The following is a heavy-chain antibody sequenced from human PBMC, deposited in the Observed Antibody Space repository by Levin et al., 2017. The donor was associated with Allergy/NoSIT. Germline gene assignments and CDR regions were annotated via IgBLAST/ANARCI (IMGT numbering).Heavy chain of an antibody. CDR3: ARAGLDAFDI. CDR2: ISYDGSNK. J-gene: IGHJ3*02. CDR1: GFTFSSYA. V-gene: IGHV3-30-3*01. Sequence: GESLKISCAASGFTFSSYAMHWVRQAPGKGLEWVAVISYDGSNKYYADSVKGRFTISRDNSKNTLYLQMNSLRAEDTAVYYCARAGLDAFDIWGQGTMVTVSS. D-gene: IGHD3-9*01.